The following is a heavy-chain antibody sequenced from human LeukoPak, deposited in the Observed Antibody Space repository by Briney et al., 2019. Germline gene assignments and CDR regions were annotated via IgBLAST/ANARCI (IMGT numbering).Heavy chain of an antibody. CDR3: ATRLSGTQDY. V-gene: IGHV4-39*01. CDR2: IYYSGTT. D-gene: IGHD1-7*01. Sequence: SETLSLTCTVSGGSIRSSRDFWGWIRQPPGKGLGWIGSIYYSGTTYYNPSLKTRVNRFVDTSNNQFSLNLSSATAADTAVYYCATRLSGTQDYWGQGTLVTVSS. CDR1: GGSIRSSRDF. J-gene: IGHJ4*02.